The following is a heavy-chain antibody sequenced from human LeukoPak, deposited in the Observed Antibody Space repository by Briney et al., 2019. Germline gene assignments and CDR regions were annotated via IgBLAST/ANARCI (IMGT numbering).Heavy chain of an antibody. CDR1: GYSFTSYW. J-gene: IGHJ3*02. D-gene: IGHD3-22*01. CDR2: IYPGDSDT. V-gene: IGHV5-51*01. Sequence: RGESLKISCKGSGYSFTSYWIGWVRQMPGKGLEWMGIIYPGDSDTRYSPSFQGQVTISADKSISTAYLQWSSLKASDTAMYYCAGLTYDSSGYFSAFDIWGQGTMVTVSS. CDR3: AGLTYDSSGYFSAFDI.